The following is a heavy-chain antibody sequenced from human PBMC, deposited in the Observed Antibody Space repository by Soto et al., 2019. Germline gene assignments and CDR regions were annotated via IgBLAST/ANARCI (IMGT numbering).Heavy chain of an antibody. CDR3: ARDQFWSGYSHFDY. CDR1: GDSISTGGYY. V-gene: IGHV4-31*03. CDR2: IYSSGTT. J-gene: IGHJ4*02. Sequence: SETLSLTCIVSGDSISTGGYYWTWIRLHPGTGLEWIGHIYSSGTTSYNPSLRSRVAMSVDTSQNQFSLKLSSVTAADTAVYYCARDQFWSGYSHFDYWGQGTLVTVSS. D-gene: IGHD3-3*01.